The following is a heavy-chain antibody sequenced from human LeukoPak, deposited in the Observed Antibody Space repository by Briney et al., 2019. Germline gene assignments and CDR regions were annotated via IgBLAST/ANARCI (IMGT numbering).Heavy chain of an antibody. Sequence: PGGSLRLSCSASGFTFSSYSMNWVRQAPGKWLEWVSSISSSSSYIYYADSVKGRFTISRDNAKNSLYLQMNSLRAEDTAVYYCARDPVELRMGWFDPWGQGTLVTVSS. CDR1: GFTFSSYS. J-gene: IGHJ5*02. CDR2: ISSSSSYI. D-gene: IGHD1-7*01. V-gene: IGHV3-21*01. CDR3: ARDPVELRMGWFDP.